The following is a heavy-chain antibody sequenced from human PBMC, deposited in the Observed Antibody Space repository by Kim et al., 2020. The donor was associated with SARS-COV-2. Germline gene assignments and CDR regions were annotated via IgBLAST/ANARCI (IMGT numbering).Heavy chain of an antibody. D-gene: IGHD1-26*01. Sequence: GGSLRLSCAASGFTFSSYGMHWVRQAPGKGLEWVAVISYDGSNKYYADSVKGRFTISRDNSKNTLYLQMNSLRAEDTAVYYCAKESNSGSYYWAPMTEYFQHWGQGTLVTVSS. CDR3: AKESNSGSYYWAPMTEYFQH. CDR2: ISYDGSNK. J-gene: IGHJ1*01. CDR1: GFTFSSYG. V-gene: IGHV3-30*18.